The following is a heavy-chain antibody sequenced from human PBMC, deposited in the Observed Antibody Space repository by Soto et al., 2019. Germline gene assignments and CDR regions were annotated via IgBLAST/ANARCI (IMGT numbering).Heavy chain of an antibody. CDR1: GFRLGDYG. V-gene: IGHV3-33*01. Sequence: QVQLVESGGGVVQPGGSLRLSCAASGFRLGDYGMHWVRQAPGKGLEWVAVIWHDGSHKESADSVKGRFTISRDNTKHTLFLQMSSLRPEDTAVYYCARDRGQNDGMDVWGQGNTVTVAS. CDR3: ARDRGQNDGMDV. J-gene: IGHJ6*02. CDR2: IWHDGSHK. D-gene: IGHD3-10*01.